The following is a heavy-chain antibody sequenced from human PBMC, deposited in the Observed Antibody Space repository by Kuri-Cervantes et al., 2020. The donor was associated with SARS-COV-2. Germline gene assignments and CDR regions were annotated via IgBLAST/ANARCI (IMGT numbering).Heavy chain of an antibody. V-gene: IGHV4-59*01. CDR1: GGSISSYY. Sequence: ESLKISCTVSGGSISSYYWSWIRQPPGKGLEWIGYIYYSGSTNYNPSLKSRVTISVDTSKNQLSLRLNSVTAADTALYYCARDSGKWGWYSFDMWGQGTMVTVSS. J-gene: IGHJ3*02. D-gene: IGHD6-13*01. CDR2: IYYSGST. CDR3: ARDSGKWGWYSFDM.